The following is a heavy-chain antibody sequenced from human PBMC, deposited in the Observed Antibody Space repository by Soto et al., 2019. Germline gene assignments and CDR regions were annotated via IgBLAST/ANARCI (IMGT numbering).Heavy chain of an antibody. V-gene: IGHV1-69*13. Sequence: ASVKVSCKASGGTFSSYAISWVRQAPGQGLEWMGGNIPIFGTANYAQKFQGRVTITADESTSTAYMELSSLRSEDTAVYYCAREGSKYYYDSSGYYFDYWGQGTLVTVSS. CDR1: GGTFSSYA. D-gene: IGHD3-22*01. J-gene: IGHJ4*02. CDR2: NIPIFGTA. CDR3: AREGSKYYYDSSGYYFDY.